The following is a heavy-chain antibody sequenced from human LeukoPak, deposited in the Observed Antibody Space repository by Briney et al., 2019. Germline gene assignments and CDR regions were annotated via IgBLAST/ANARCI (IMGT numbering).Heavy chain of an antibody. CDR3: ARGGYYDILTGRIDY. Sequence: GSLRLSCAASGFTFSSYAMHWVRQAPGKGLEWVAVISYDGSHKYYADSVKGRFTISRDNSKNTLYLQMNSLRAEDTAVYYCARGGYYDILTGRIDYWGRGTLVTVSS. CDR2: ISYDGSHK. D-gene: IGHD3-9*01. CDR1: GFTFSSYA. J-gene: IGHJ4*02. V-gene: IGHV3-30*04.